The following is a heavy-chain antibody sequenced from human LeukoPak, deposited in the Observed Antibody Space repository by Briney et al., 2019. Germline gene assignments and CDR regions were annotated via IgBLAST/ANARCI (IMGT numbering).Heavy chain of an antibody. CDR2: MNPNSGNT. CDR1: GYTFTIYD. Sequence: GASVKVSCKASGYTFTIYDINWVREATGQGLEWMGWMNPNSGNTGYAQKFQGRVTITRNTSISTAYMELSSLRSEDTAVYYCARVGIAAAGIDYWGQGTLVTVSS. V-gene: IGHV1-8*03. D-gene: IGHD6-13*01. J-gene: IGHJ4*02. CDR3: ARVGIAAAGIDY.